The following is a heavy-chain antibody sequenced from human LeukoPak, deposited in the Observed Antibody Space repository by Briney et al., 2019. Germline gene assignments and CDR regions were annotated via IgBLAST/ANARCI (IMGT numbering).Heavy chain of an antibody. D-gene: IGHD3-10*01. CDR3: ARDITMVRGVPPGY. Sequence: ASVKVSXKASGYTFTSYGISWVRQAPGQGLEWMGWISAYNGNTNYAQKLQGRVTMTTDTSTSTAYMELRSLRSDDTAVYYCARDITMVRGVPPGYWGQGTLVTVSS. CDR1: GYTFTSYG. J-gene: IGHJ4*02. CDR2: ISAYNGNT. V-gene: IGHV1-18*01.